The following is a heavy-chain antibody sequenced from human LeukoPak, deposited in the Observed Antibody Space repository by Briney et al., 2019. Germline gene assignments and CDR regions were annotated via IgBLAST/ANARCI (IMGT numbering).Heavy chain of an antibody. J-gene: IGHJ5*02. CDR1: GGSISSYY. D-gene: IGHD4-23*01. CDR3: ARVCYGGNSPYNWFDP. CDR2: IYYNGST. Sequence: PSETLSLTCTVSGGSISSYYWSWIRQPPGKGLEWIGYIYYNGSTNYNPSLKSRVTISVDTSKNKFSLKLSSVTAADTAVYYCARVCYGGNSPYNWFDPWGQGTLVTVSS. V-gene: IGHV4-59*01.